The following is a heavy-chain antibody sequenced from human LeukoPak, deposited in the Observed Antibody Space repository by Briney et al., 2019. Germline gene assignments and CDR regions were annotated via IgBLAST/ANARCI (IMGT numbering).Heavy chain of an antibody. Sequence: PSETLSLTCTVSGDSISSYYWSWIRQPPGKGLEWIGYIYYSGSTNYNPSLKSRVTISVDTSKNQFSLKLSSVTAADTAVYYCARVQTPSGSGSYSFDYWGQGTLVTVSS. CDR3: ARVQTPSGSGSYSFDY. J-gene: IGHJ4*02. V-gene: IGHV4-59*01. CDR1: GDSISSYY. D-gene: IGHD3-10*01. CDR2: IYYSGST.